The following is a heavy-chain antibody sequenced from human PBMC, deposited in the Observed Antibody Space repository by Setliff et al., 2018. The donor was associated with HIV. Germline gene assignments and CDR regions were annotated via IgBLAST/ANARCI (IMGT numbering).Heavy chain of an antibody. V-gene: IGHV4-61*09. CDR1: GDSISSGSYY. J-gene: IGHJ4*02. D-gene: IGHD2-21*02. CDR2: IHPTGST. Sequence: SETLSLTCSVSGDSISSGSYYWSWIRLPAGKGLEWIGQIHPTGSTNYNPPLKSRVTISIDTSKNQYSLKVNSVTAADTAVYYCARWEFYCGTDCYWSSFDYWGQGIWVTVSS. CDR3: ARWEFYCGTDCYWSSFDY.